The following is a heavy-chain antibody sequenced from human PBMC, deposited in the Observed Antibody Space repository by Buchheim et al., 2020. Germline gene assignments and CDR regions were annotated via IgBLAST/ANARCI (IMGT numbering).Heavy chain of an antibody. V-gene: IGHV4-39*01. CDR2: THHTGTT. CDR1: GGSLGRSGYY. D-gene: IGHD2-21*02. J-gene: IGHJ3*02. Sequence: QLQLQESGPGLVKPSETLSLTCIVSGGSLGRSGYYWGWIRQPPGKGLEWIGTTHHTGTTYYNPSLRSRLTIFAETSKNQFSLDLTSVTAADTAVYYCARHNDRSCGGDLGPCGFDIWGQGT. CDR3: ARHNDRSCGGDLGPCGFDI.